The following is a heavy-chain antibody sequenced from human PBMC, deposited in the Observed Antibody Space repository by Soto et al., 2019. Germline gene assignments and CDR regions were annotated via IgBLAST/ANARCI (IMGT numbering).Heavy chain of an antibody. V-gene: IGHV1-69*01. J-gene: IGHJ4*02. D-gene: IGHD4-17*01. Sequence: QVQLVQSGAEVKKPGSSVKVSCKASGGTFSSYAISWVRQAPGQGLEWMGGIIPIFGTANYAHKFQGRVTITADESTSTAYMELSSLRSEDTAVYYCARDVVYGDYASHYFDYWGQGTLVTVSS. CDR2: IIPIFGTA. CDR3: ARDVVYGDYASHYFDY. CDR1: GGTFSSYA.